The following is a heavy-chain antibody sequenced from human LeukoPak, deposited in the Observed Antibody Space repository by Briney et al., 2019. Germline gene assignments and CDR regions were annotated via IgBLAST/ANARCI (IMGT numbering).Heavy chain of an antibody. CDR1: GFTFRTYS. CDR3: AKDKIAVAGNRSPDAFDI. V-gene: IGHV3-30*18. J-gene: IGHJ3*02. Sequence: GGSLRLSCAASGFTFRTYSIHWVRQAPGKGLEWVTVVSADGRTQLYSDSVKGRFTISRDNSLNTLHLQMNSLRAEDTAVYYCAKDKIAVAGNRSPDAFDIWGQGTMVTVSS. CDR2: VSADGRTQ. D-gene: IGHD6-19*01.